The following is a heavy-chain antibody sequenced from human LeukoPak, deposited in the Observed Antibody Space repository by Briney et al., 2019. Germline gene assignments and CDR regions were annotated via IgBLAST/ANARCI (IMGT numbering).Heavy chain of an antibody. CDR2: IYHSGGT. V-gene: IGHV4-38-2*02. Sequence: SETLSLNCTVSGYSISSGYYWGWIRQPPGKGLEWIGNIYHSGGTYYNPSLKSRVTISVDTSKNQFSLKLSSVTAADTAVYYCARRGGYSSSSVDYWGQGTLVTVSS. J-gene: IGHJ4*02. D-gene: IGHD6-6*01. CDR1: GYSISSGYY. CDR3: ARRGGYSSSSVDY.